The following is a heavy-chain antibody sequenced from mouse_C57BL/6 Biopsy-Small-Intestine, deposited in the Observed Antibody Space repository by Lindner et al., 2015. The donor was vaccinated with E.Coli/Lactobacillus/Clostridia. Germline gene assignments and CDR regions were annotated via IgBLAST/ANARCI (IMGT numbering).Heavy chain of an antibody. CDR3: ARDTDGDFEY. Sequence: SVKVSCKASGYIFTNYGLSWVRQAPGQGLEWMAWISASNGHTKYTQNFQGRVTMTTDTSTSTAYMELRNLRSDDTAVYYCARDTDGDFEYWGQGTLVTVSS. CDR2: ISASNGHT. D-gene: IGHD2-13*01. J-gene: IGHJ4*01. CDR1: GYIFTNYG. V-gene: IGHV1-7*01.